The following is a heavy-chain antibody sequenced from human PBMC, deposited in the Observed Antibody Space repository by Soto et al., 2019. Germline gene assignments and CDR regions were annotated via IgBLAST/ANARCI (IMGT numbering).Heavy chain of an antibody. J-gene: IGHJ4*02. CDR3: ARGGRGVTLYFDY. CDR1: GYTFASYG. V-gene: IGHV1-18*01. D-gene: IGHD3-10*01. Sequence: QVQLVQSRAEVKKAGASVKVSCKASGYTFASYGISWVRQAPGQGLEWMGWISGYNGDTNYAQKLQDRVTLTTDTSTSTVSMELRSLRSDDTAVHYCARGGRGVTLYFDYWGQGTLVTASS. CDR2: ISGYNGDT.